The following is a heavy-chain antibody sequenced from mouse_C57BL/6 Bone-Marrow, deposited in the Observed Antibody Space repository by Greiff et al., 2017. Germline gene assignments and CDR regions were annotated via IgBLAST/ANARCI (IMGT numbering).Heavy chain of an antibody. Sequence: QVQLQQPGAELVKPGASVKMSCKASGYTFTSYWITWVKQRPGHGLEWIGDIYPGGGYTNYNEKFKGKATLTADKSSSTAYMQFSSLTSEDSAIYYCARRDDGYFDVWGTGTTVTVSS. CDR2: IYPGGGYT. D-gene: IGHD2-3*01. V-gene: IGHV1-55*01. J-gene: IGHJ1*03. CDR3: ARRDDGYFDV. CDR1: GYTFTSYW.